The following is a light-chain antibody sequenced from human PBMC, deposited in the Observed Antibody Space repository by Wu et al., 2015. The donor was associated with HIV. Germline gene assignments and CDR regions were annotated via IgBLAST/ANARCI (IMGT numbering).Light chain of an antibody. V-gene: IGKV3-20*01. CDR1: QSVSSSH. Sequence: ELVLTQSPGTLSLSPGERATLSCRASQSVSSSHLAWYKQKPGQAPRLLIYGALNRATGIPDRFSGSGSGTDFTLTISRLEPEDCAVYYCHQYGSSPYTFGQGTKLEIK. CDR2: GAL. CDR3: HQYGSSPYT. J-gene: IGKJ2*01.